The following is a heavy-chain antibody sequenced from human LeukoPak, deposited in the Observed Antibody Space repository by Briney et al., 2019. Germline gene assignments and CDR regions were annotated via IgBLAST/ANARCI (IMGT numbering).Heavy chain of an antibody. CDR3: ARVKSYYDSSGYYLRGYYFDY. Sequence: SETLSLTCTVSGGSISGYYWSWIRQPPGKGLEWIGYIYYSGSTNYNPSLKSRVTISVDTSKNQFSLKLSSVTAADTAVYYCARVKSYYDSSGYYLRGYYFDYWGQGTLVTVSS. V-gene: IGHV4-59*01. CDR1: GGSISGYY. J-gene: IGHJ4*02. D-gene: IGHD3-22*01. CDR2: IYYSGST.